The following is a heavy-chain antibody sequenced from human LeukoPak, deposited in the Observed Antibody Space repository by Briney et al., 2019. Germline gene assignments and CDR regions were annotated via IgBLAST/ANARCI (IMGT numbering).Heavy chain of an antibody. J-gene: IGHJ6*03. D-gene: IGHD1-14*01. Sequence: ASVKVSCKASGYTFTGYYMHWVRQAPGQGLEWMGWINPNSGGTNYAQKFQGRVTMTRDTSISTAYMELSRLRSDDTAVYYCARVLTGFLSHYYYMDVWGKGTTVTVSS. CDR1: GYTFTGYY. V-gene: IGHV1-2*02. CDR3: ARVLTGFLSHYYYMDV. CDR2: INPNSGGT.